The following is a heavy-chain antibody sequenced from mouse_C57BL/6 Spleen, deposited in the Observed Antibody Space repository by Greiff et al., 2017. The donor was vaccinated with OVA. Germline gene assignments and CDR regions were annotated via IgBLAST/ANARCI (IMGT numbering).Heavy chain of an antibody. Sequence: VQLQQSGAELVRPGASVTLSCKASGYTFTDYEMHWVKQTPVHGLEWIGAIDPETGGTAYNQKFKGKAILTADKSSSTAYMELRSLTSEDSAVYYCTTYYGNYVAFGYWGQGATLTVSS. CDR3: TTYYGNYVAFGY. V-gene: IGHV1-15*01. D-gene: IGHD2-10*01. CDR1: GYTFTDYE. CDR2: IDPETGGT. J-gene: IGHJ2*01.